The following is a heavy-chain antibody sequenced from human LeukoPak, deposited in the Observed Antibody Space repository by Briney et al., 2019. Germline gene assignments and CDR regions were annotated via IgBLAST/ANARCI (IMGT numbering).Heavy chain of an antibody. J-gene: IGHJ3*02. CDR2: IWYDRSNK. V-gene: IGHV3-33*01. CDR3: ARGDYVHSDAFDI. CDR1: GFTFSSYG. Sequence: GGSLRLSCAASGFTFSSYGMHWVRQAPGKGLEWVAVIWYDRSNKYYADSVKGRFTISRDNSKNTLYLQMNSLRAEDTAVYYCARGDYVHSDAFDIWGQGTMVTVSS. D-gene: IGHD4-17*01.